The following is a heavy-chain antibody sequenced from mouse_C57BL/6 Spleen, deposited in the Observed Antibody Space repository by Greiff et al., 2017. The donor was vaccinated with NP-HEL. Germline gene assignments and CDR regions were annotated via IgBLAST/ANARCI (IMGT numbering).Heavy chain of an antibody. CDR3: AAASLLFYAMDY. V-gene: IGHV2-9-1*01. J-gene: IGHJ4*01. CDR1: GFSLTSYA. CDR2: IWTGGST. Sequence: QVQLKQSGPGLVAPSQSLSITCTVSGFSLTSYAISWVRQPPGKGLEWLGVIWTGGSTNYNSALNSRLSISKDNSKSQVFLKMNSLQTDDTARYYCAAASLLFYAMDYWGQGTSVTVSS. D-gene: IGHD2-1*01.